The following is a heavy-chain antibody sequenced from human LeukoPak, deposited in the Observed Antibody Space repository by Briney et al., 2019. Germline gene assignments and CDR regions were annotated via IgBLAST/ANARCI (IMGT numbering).Heavy chain of an antibody. V-gene: IGHV3-23*01. CDR3: AKQTSSSGWYDAMDV. CDR1: GFAFSSYA. Sequence: GGSLRLSCADSGFAFSSYAMSWVRQAPGKGLEWVSAISGSGGSTYYADSVKGRFTISRDNSKNTLYLQMNSLRAEDTAVYYCAKQTSSSGWYDAMDVWGQGTTVTVSS. J-gene: IGHJ6*02. D-gene: IGHD6-19*01. CDR2: ISGSGGST.